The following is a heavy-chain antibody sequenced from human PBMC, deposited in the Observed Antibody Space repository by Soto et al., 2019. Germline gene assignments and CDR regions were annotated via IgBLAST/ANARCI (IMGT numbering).Heavy chain of an antibody. CDR1: GGSISSGGYY. D-gene: IGHD6-13*01. V-gene: IGHV4-31*03. Sequence: SETLSLTCTVSGGSISSGGYYWSWIRQHPGKGLEWIGYIYYSGSTYYNPSLKSRVTISVDTSKNQFSLKLSSVTAADTAVYYCARELFHGYSSSWYGYFDYWGQGTLVTVSS. J-gene: IGHJ4*02. CDR3: ARELFHGYSSSWYGYFDY. CDR2: IYYSGST.